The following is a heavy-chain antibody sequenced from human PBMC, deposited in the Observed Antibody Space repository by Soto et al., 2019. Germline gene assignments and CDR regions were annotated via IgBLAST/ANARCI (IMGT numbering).Heavy chain of an antibody. CDR1: GASIRSYH. V-gene: IGHV4-4*07. CDR3: AKDVSSRRWFDP. Sequence: SETLSLTCAVSGASIRSYHWSFLRQPAGKGLEWIGRIQHTGNTNYNPSPKSRVTMSADTSKNQISLKMTSVTAADTAVYFCAKDVSSRRWFDPWGQGVRVT. D-gene: IGHD3-16*01. CDR2: IQHTGNT. J-gene: IGHJ5*02.